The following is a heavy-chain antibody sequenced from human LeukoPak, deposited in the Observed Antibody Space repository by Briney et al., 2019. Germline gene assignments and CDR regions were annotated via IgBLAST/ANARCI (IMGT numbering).Heavy chain of an antibody. CDR2: IYHSGST. V-gene: IGHV4-30-2*01. J-gene: IGHJ4*02. Sequence: SQTLSLTCTVSGGSISSGGYYWSWIRQPPGKGLEWIGYIYHSGSTYYNPSLKSRVTISVDRSKNQFSLKLSSVTAADTAVYYCAREATTVTTVDYWGQGTLVTVSS. D-gene: IGHD4-11*01. CDR1: GGSISSGGYY. CDR3: AREATTVTTVDY.